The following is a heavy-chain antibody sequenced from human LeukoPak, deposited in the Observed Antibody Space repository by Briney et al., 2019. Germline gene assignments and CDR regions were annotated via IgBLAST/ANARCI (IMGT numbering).Heavy chain of an antibody. D-gene: IGHD3-10*01. CDR2: ISGSGDNT. Sequence: PGGSLRLSCAASGFTFSNYAMSWVRQAPGKGLEWVSAISGSGDNTYYADSVRGRFTISRDNSKDTLYLQMNNLRAVGTAMYYCAKDGRYYFGSGSYPFDSWGQGTRVTVSS. V-gene: IGHV3-23*01. J-gene: IGHJ5*01. CDR1: GFTFSNYA. CDR3: AKDGRYYFGSGSYPFDS.